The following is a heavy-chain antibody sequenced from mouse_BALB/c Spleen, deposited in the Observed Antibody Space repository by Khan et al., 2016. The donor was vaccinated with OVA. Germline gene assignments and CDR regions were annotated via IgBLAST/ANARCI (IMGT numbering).Heavy chain of an antibody. J-gene: IGHJ3*01. V-gene: IGHV1-53*01. CDR1: GYTFTSYY. Sequence: GTELVKPGASVRLSCKASGYTFTSYYMYWVKQRPGQGLEWIGEINPSDGDSNFNENFKSKATLTVDKSSTTAYMQLSSLTSEDSAVYYCTRSGYGTFAYWGQGTLVTVSA. D-gene: IGHD4-1*01. CDR3: TRSGYGTFAY. CDR2: INPSDGDS.